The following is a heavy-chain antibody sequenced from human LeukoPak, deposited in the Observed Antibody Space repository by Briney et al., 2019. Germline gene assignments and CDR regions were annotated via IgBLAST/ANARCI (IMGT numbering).Heavy chain of an antibody. Sequence: LETLSLTCTVSGGSISSYFCSWIRQPPGKGLEWIGYIYYSGSTSYNPSLKSRVTISVDTSKNQFSLKLSSVTAADTAVYYCARGPLGPTYFDYWGQGTLVTVSS. CDR1: GGSISSYF. J-gene: IGHJ4*02. CDR2: IYYSGST. CDR3: ARGPLGPTYFDY. V-gene: IGHV4-59*08. D-gene: IGHD1-26*01.